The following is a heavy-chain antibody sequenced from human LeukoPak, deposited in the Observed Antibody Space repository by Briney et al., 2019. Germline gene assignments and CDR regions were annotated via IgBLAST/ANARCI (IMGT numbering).Heavy chain of an antibody. CDR1: GGSIRSGNYY. J-gene: IGHJ4*02. Sequence: LETLCLICTVSGGSIRSGNYYWGWISQPPGKGLEWIGSIYYSGSTYYNPSLKSRVTISVDTSKRQFSLKLNSVTAADTDVYYCARHSSMTTVFFDYWGQGTLVTVSS. CDR3: ARHSSMTTVFFDY. V-gene: IGHV4-39*01. CDR2: IYYSGST. D-gene: IGHD4-17*01.